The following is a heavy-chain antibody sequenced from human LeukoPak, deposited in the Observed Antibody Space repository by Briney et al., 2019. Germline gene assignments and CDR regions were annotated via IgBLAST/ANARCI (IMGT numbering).Heavy chain of an antibody. CDR3: ARSTFSSNWNL. V-gene: IGHV4-59*08. CDR2: MYYSGSA. D-gene: IGHD6-13*01. J-gene: IGHJ4*02. Sequence: SETLSLTCAVYGGSFSGYYWSWIRQPPGKGLEWIGYMYYSGSAYYSPSLKTRVTLSVDTSKNQFSLKLTSVTAADTAVYYCARSTFSSNWNLWGQGTLVTVSS. CDR1: GGSFSGYY.